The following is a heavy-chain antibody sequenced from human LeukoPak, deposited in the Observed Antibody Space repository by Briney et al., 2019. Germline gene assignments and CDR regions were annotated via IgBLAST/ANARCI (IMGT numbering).Heavy chain of an antibody. D-gene: IGHD1-26*01. J-gene: IGHJ4*02. CDR1: GFTFSSYA. V-gene: IGHV3-23*01. CDR2: ISGSGGST. CDR3: SGVTYDSGSYYTNSSFDY. Sequence: GGSLRLSCAASGFTFSSYAMSWVRQAPGKGLEWVSAISGSGGSTYYADSVKGRFTISRDNSKNTLYLQMNSLRAEDTAVYYCSGVTYDSGSYYTNSSFDYWGQGTLVTVSS.